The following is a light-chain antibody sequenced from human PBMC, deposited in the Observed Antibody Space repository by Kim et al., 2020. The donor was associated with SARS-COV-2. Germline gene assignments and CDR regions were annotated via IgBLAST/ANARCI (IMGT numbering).Light chain of an antibody. CDR3: QQYGSSPRLT. V-gene: IGKV3-20*01. CDR1: QSVSSSY. J-gene: IGKJ4*01. Sequence: EIVLTQSPGTLSLSPGERATLSCRASQSVSSSYLAWYQQKPGQAPRLLIYGASSRATGIPDRFSGSGSGTDFTLTIIRLEPEDFAVYYCQQYGSSPRLTFGGGTKLEI. CDR2: GAS.